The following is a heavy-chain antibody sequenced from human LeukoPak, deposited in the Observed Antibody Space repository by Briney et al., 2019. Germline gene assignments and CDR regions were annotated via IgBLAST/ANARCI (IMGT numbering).Heavy chain of an antibody. Sequence: SETLSLTCTVSGGSVSSGSYYWSWIRQPPGKGLEWIGYIYYSGSTNYNPSLKSRVPISVDTSKNQFSLKLSSVTAADTAVYYCARLPVGATAVDYWGQGTLVTVSS. CDR1: GGSVSSGSYY. J-gene: IGHJ4*02. V-gene: IGHV4-61*01. CDR3: ARLPVGATAVDY. CDR2: IYYSGST. D-gene: IGHD1-26*01.